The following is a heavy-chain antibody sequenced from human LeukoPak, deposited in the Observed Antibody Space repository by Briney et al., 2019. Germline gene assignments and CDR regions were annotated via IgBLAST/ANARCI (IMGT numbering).Heavy chain of an antibody. J-gene: IGHJ6*02. Sequence: PGGSLRLSCAASGFTVSSNYMSWVRQAPGQGLEWVSVIYSGGSTYYADSVKGRFTISRDNSKNTLYLQMNSLRAEDTAVYYCARASGYSSGWTLYYYYGMDVWGQGTTVTVSS. D-gene: IGHD6-19*01. CDR3: ARASGYSSGWTLYYYYGMDV. V-gene: IGHV3-66*01. CDR2: IYSGGST. CDR1: GFTVSSNY.